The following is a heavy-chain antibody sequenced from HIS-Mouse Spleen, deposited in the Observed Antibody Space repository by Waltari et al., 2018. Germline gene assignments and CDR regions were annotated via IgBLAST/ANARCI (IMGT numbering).Heavy chain of an antibody. J-gene: IGHJ3*02. Sequence: QVQLQESGPGLVKPSETLSLTCTVTGGYISSYYGSWIRKTAVEAREWIGRIYTSGGTNYHPSLKGRVTMSVDTSKNQFSLKLSSVTAADTAVYYCARDFHDFWSGYYGGDKKHDAFDIWGQGTMVTVSS. V-gene: IGHV4-4*07. CDR1: GGYISSYY. CDR2: IYTSGGT. CDR3: ARDFHDFWSGYYGGDKKHDAFDI. D-gene: IGHD3-3*01.